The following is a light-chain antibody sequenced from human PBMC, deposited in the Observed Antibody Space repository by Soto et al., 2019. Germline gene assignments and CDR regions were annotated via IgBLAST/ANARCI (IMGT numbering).Light chain of an antibody. CDR2: EVS. J-gene: IGLJ1*01. V-gene: IGLV2-18*02. CDR3: SSYTGSRTYV. Sequence: QSALTQPPSVSGSPGQSVTISCTGTSSDVGSYNRVSWYQQPPGTAPKLMIYEVSNRPSGVPDRFSGSKSGNTASLTISGLQAEDEADYYCSSYTGSRTYVFGTGTKVTVL. CDR1: SSDVGSYNR.